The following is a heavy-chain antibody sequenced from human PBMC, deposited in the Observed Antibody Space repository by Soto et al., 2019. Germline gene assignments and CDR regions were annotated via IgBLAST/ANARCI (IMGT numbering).Heavy chain of an antibody. CDR3: ARVMAVAPYFDT. CDR2: INPNSGGT. CDR1: GYTFTGYY. Sequence: ASVKVSCKASGYTFTGYYIHWLRQAPGQGLEWMGWINPNSGGTTYAQKFQGRVTLTRDTSINTAYLELSSLRSDDTAVYYCARVMAVAPYFDTWGQGTLVTVSS. D-gene: IGHD6-19*01. J-gene: IGHJ5*02. V-gene: IGHV1-2*02.